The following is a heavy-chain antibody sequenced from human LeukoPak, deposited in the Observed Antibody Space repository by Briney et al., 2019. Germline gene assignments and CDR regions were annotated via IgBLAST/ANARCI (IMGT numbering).Heavy chain of an antibody. CDR2: IYYSGST. D-gene: IGHD3-10*01. V-gene: IGHV4-39*07. CDR3: AREGTMVRGVIGHFDY. J-gene: IGHJ4*02. Sequence: PSETLSLTCTVSGGSISSSSYYWGWIRQPPGKGLEWIGSIYYSGSTYYNPSLKSRVTISVDTSKNQFSLKLSSVTAADTAVYYCAREGTMVRGVIGHFDYWGQGTLVTVSS. CDR1: GGSISSSSYY.